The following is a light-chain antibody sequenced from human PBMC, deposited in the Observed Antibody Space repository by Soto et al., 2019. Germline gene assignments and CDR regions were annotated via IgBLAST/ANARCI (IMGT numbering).Light chain of an antibody. V-gene: IGLV2-14*01. CDR1: SSDVGGYNY. J-gene: IGLJ1*01. Sequence: QSVLTQPASVSGSPGQSITISCTGTSSDVGGYNYVSWYQQHPGKAHKLMIYEVSNRPSGVSNRFSGSKSGNTASLTISGLQAEDEADYYCSSYTSSSTSPYVFGTVTKLTVL. CDR3: SSYTSSSTSPYV. CDR2: EVS.